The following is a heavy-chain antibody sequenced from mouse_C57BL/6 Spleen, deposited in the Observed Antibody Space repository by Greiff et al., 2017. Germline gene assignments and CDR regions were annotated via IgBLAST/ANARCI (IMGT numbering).Heavy chain of an antibody. V-gene: IGHV14-4*01. CDR3: TNGKFAY. CDR1: GFNIKDDY. Sequence: EVQLQQSGAELVRPGASVKLSCTASGFNIKDDYMHWVKQRPEQGLEWIGWLDPANGDTEYASEFQGMATITADPTSNTAYLQLSRLTSEDTAVYYCTNGKFAYWGQGALVTVSA. J-gene: IGHJ3*01. CDR2: LDPANGDT.